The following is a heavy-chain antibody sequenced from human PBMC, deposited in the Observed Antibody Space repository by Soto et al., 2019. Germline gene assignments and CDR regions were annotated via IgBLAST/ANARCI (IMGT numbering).Heavy chain of an antibody. CDR3: ARGPRRTYYYDSSGYSGWFDP. Sequence: PSETLSLTCAVYGGSFTGYYWGWIRQPPGKGLEWIGEINHSGSTNYNPSLKSRVTISVDTSKNQFSLKLSSVTAADTAVYYCARGPRRTYYYDSSGYSGWFDPWGQGTLVTVSS. CDR2: INHSGST. CDR1: GGSFTGYY. V-gene: IGHV4-34*01. D-gene: IGHD3-22*01. J-gene: IGHJ5*02.